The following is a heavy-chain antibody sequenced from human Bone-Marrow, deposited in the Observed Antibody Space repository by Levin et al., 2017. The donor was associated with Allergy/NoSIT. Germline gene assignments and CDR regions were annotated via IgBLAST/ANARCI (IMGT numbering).Heavy chain of an antibody. D-gene: IGHD3/OR15-3a*01. CDR1: GFMFSSSA. V-gene: IGHV3-23*01. CDR3: AKVRRGLDAFDI. Sequence: PSETLSLTCAASGFMFSSSAMSWVRQAPGKGLEWVSSISGSDYTTYYTDSVKGRLTISRDNSKNTIYLQMDSLRAEDTAIYYCAKVRRGLDAFDIWGQGTMVTVSS. CDR2: ISGSDYTT. J-gene: IGHJ3*02.